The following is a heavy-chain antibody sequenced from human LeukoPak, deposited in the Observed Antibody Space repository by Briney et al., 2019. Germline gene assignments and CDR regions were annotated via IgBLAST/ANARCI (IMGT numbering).Heavy chain of an antibody. J-gene: IGHJ4*02. CDR1: HFTFTTYW. Sequence: PGGSLRLSCTASHFTFTTYWMSWVRQAPGKGLEWVANIKPDGSDKYYVDSVKGRFTISRDNAKNSLYLQMDSLRAEDTAMYYCAREFNSFLADCSGGQCLFMSWGQGILVTVSS. D-gene: IGHD2-15*01. V-gene: IGHV3-7*01. CDR2: IKPDGSDK. CDR3: AREFNSFLADCSGGQCLFMS.